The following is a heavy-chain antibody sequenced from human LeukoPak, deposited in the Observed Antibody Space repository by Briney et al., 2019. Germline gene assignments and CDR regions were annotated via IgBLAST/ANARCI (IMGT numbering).Heavy chain of an antibody. Sequence: GGSLRLSCAASGFTFSSYAMHWVRQAPGKGLEWVAVISYDGSNKYYADSVKGRFTISRGNSKNTLYLQMNSLRAEDTAVYYCARGTLLDYGSGSYHYWGQGTLVTVSS. CDR3: ARGTLLDYGSGSYHY. D-gene: IGHD3-10*01. CDR1: GFTFSSYA. V-gene: IGHV3-30*04. CDR2: ISYDGSNK. J-gene: IGHJ4*02.